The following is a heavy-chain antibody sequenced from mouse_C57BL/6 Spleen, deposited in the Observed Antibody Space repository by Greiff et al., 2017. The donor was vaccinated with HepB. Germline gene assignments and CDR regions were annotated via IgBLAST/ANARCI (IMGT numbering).Heavy chain of an antibody. CDR3: ARKLIYYGNRWYFDV. CDR1: GYTFTSYW. Sequence: QVQLQQPGAELVRPGSSVKLSCKASGYTFTSYWMHWVKQRPIQGLEWIGNIDPSDSETHYNQKFKDKATLTVDKSSSTAYMQLSSLTSEDSAVYYCARKLIYYGNRWYFDVWGTGTTVTVSS. V-gene: IGHV1-52*01. D-gene: IGHD2-1*01. CDR2: IDPSDSET. J-gene: IGHJ1*03.